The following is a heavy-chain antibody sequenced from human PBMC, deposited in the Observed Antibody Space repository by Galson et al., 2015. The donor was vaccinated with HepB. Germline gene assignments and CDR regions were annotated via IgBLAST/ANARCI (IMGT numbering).Heavy chain of an antibody. CDR2: ISSSSSYT. J-gene: IGHJ5*02. CDR1: GFTFSDYY. V-gene: IGHV3-11*05. Sequence: SLRLSCAASGFTFSDYYMSWIRQAPGKGLEWVSYISSSSSYTNYADSVKGRFTISRDNAKNSLYLQMNSLRAEDTAVYYCARDLTGENWFDPWGQGTLVTVSS. CDR3: ARDLTGENWFDP. D-gene: IGHD7-27*01.